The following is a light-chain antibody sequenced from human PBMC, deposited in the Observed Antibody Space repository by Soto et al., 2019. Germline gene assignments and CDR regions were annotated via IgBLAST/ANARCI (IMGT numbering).Light chain of an antibody. CDR2: ATS. J-gene: IGKJ2*01. Sequence: ENVLTQSPGTLSLSPGERATLSCRASQSVDSNYLAWYQHKPGQTPRLLLYATSTRATGIPDRFSGSGSGTDFTLAINGLEPEDFAVYYCQQYSSSVYTFGQGTKVEIK. CDR3: QQYSSSVYT. V-gene: IGKV3-20*01. CDR1: QSVDSNY.